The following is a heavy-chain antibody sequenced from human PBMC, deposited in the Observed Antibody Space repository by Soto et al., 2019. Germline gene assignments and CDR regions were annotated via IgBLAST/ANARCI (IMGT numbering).Heavy chain of an antibody. Sequence: SETLSLTCAVSGVSISSADYHWAWIRQPPGKGLEWVGDIYSTGSTYSNPSLGSRVSLSADTSKNQLSLELSSVTATDTAVYYCARRQNYIFLSVYSSASWGPGTLVPVSS. CDR3: ARRQNYIFLSVYSSAS. CDR2: IYSTGST. CDR1: GVSISSADYH. J-gene: IGHJ5*02. D-gene: IGHD3-3*01. V-gene: IGHV4-30-4*01.